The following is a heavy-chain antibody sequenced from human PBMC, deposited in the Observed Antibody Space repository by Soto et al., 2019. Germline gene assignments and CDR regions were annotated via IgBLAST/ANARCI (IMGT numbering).Heavy chain of an antibody. CDR1: GASISYGNYA. V-gene: IGHV4-30-2*01. Sequence: PSETLSLTCTVSGASISYGNYAWSWIRQTPGKGLEWIGYINHLETTFYNPSFESRPTLSIDRAKNQFSLNLNSMSAADRAVYFCARGGGSDSFDYWGKGILVTVSS. CDR2: INHLETT. D-gene: IGHD1-26*01. J-gene: IGHJ4*02. CDR3: ARGGGSDSFDY.